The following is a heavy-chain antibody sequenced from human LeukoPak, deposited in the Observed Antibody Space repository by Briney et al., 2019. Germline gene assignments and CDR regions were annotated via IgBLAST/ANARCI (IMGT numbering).Heavy chain of an antibody. CDR3: ARSHQLLAYGMDV. J-gene: IGHJ6*02. V-gene: IGHV3-33*01. CDR2: IWYDGSNK. D-gene: IGHD2-2*01. CDR1: GFTFSSYG. Sequence: GRSLRLSCAASGFTFSSYGMHWVRQAPGKGLEWVAVIWYDGSNKYYADSVKGRFTISRDNSKNTLYLQMNSLRAEDTAVYYCARSHQLLAYGMDVWGQGTTVTVTS.